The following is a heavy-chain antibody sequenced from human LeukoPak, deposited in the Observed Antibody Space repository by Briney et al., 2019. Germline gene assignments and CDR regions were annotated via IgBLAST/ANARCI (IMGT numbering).Heavy chain of an antibody. J-gene: IGHJ4*02. CDR1: GYTFTGYY. Sequence: ASVKVSCKASGYTFTGYYMHWVRQAPGQGLEWMGWINPTSGGTNYAQKFQGRVTMTRDTSISTAYMELSRLRSDDTAVYYCARGSSSVAAPGGYWGQGTLVTVSS. V-gene: IGHV1-2*02. CDR2: INPTSGGT. D-gene: IGHD6-19*01. CDR3: ARGSSSVAAPGGY.